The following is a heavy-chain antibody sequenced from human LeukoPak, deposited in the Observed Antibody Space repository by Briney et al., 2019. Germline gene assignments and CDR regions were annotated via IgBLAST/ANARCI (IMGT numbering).Heavy chain of an antibody. V-gene: IGHV1-69*05. Sequence: ASVKVSCKASGGTFSSYAISWVRQAPGRGLEWMGGIIPILGTANYAQKFQGRVTITTDESTSTAYMELSSLRSEDTAVYYCARASGIQLWLRFDPWGQGTLVTVSS. CDR3: ARASGIQLWLRFDP. D-gene: IGHD5-18*01. J-gene: IGHJ5*02. CDR2: IIPILGTA. CDR1: GGTFSSYA.